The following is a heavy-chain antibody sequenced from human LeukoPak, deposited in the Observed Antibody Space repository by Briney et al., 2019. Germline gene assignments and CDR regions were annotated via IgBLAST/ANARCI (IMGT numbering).Heavy chain of an antibody. J-gene: IGHJ3*02. CDR3: ARDTDGSAAFDI. CDR1: GGSISSYY. Sequence: TSETLSLTCTVSGGSISSYYWSWIRQPPGKGLEWIGYIYYSGSTNYNPSLKSRVTISVDTSKNQFSLKLSSVTAADTAVYYCARDTDGSAAFDIWGQGTMVTVSS. CDR2: IYYSGST. D-gene: IGHD3-10*01. V-gene: IGHV4-59*01.